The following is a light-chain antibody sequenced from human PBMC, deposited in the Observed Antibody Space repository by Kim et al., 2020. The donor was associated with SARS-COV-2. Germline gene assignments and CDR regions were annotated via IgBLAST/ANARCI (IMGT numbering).Light chain of an antibody. J-gene: IGLJ3*02. Sequence: SYELTQPPSVSVAPGKTARITCGGNNIGSKSVHWYQQKPGQAPVLVIYYDSDRPSGIPERFSGSNSGITATLTISRVEAGDEADYYCQVWDSSSDHHVFGGGTKLTVL. CDR1: NIGSKS. CDR3: QVWDSSSDHHV. CDR2: YDS. V-gene: IGLV3-21*04.